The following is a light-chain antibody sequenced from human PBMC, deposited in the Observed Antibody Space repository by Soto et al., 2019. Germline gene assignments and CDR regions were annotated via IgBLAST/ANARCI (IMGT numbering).Light chain of an antibody. CDR1: QSVSSN. V-gene: IGKV3-15*01. J-gene: IGKJ1*01. Sequence: EIVMTQSPASLSVSPGERATLSCRASQSVSSNLAWYQQKPGQAPRLLIYGASTGATGVPARFSGSGSGTDFTPTISSLQSEDFAVYYCQQYNNWPRTFGQGTKV. CDR3: QQYNNWPRT. CDR2: GAS.